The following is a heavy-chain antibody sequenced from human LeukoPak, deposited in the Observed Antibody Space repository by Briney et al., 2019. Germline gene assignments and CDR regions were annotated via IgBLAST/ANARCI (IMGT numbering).Heavy chain of an antibody. CDR2: ISSSGSTI. V-gene: IGHV3-11*01. J-gene: IGHJ5*02. CDR1: GFTFSDYC. D-gene: IGHD2-15*01. Sequence: PGGSLRLSCAASGFTFSDYCRSWLRQAPGKGLEWVSYISSSGSTIYYADSVKGRFTISRDNAKNSLYLQMNSLRAEDTAVYYCAREDIVLNWFDPWGQGTLVTVPS. CDR3: AREDIVLNWFDP.